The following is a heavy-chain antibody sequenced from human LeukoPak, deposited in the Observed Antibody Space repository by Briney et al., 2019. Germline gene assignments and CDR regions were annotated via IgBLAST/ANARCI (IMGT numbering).Heavy chain of an antibody. V-gene: IGHV4-61*02. CDR3: ARERFTIFGVVIFPFDC. CDR2: ISTSGST. J-gene: IGHJ4*02. D-gene: IGHD3-3*01. CDR1: GGSISSGSYY. Sequence: PSQTLSLTCTVSGGSISSGSYYWSWIRQSAGKGLEWIGRISTSGSTNYNPSLKSRVTISVDTSKNQVSLKLTSVTAADTAMYYCARERFTIFGVVIFPFDCWGQGTLVTVSS.